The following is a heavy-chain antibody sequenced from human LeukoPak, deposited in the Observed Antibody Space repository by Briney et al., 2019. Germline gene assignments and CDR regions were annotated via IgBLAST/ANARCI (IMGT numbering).Heavy chain of an antibody. CDR1: GFSFSSYG. Sequence: GGSLRLSCAGSGFSFSSYGMHWVRRAPGKGLEWMAFIRSDGSNKYYADSVKGRFTISRDNSKNTLYLQMNSLRAEDTAVYYCAREISVATPFYYYYYMDVWGKGTTVTVSS. J-gene: IGHJ6*03. CDR2: IRSDGSNK. CDR3: AREISVATPFYYYYYMDV. V-gene: IGHV3-30*02. D-gene: IGHD5-12*01.